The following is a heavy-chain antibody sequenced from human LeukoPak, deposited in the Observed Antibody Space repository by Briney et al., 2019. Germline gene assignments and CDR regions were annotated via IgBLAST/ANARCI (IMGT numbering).Heavy chain of an antibody. V-gene: IGHV1-8*01. Sequence: ASVKVSCKASGYTFTSYDINWVRQATGQGLEWMGWMNPNSGNTGYAQKFQGRVTMTRNTSISTAYMELSSLRSEDTAVYYCARVRLEWWWLRTYNWFDPWGQGTLVTVSS. CDR1: GYTFTSYD. D-gene: IGHD2-15*01. CDR3: ARVRLEWWWLRTYNWFDP. J-gene: IGHJ5*02. CDR2: MNPNSGNT.